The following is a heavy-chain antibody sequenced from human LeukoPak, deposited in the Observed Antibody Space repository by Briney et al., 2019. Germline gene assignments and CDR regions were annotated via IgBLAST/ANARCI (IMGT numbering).Heavy chain of an antibody. J-gene: IGHJ4*02. CDR3: ARHDLGGSSPFDY. D-gene: IGHD2-15*01. V-gene: IGHV1-46*01. CDR1: GGTFSSYA. Sequence: GASVKVSCKASGGTFSSYAISWVRQAPGQGLEWMGIINPSGTSTTYAQKFQGRVTMTRDTSTSTDFMELSSLRSEDTAVYYCARHDLGGSSPFDYWGQGTLVTVSS. CDR2: INPSGTST.